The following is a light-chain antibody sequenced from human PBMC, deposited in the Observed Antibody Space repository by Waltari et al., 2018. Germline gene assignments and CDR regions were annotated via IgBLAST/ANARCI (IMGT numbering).Light chain of an antibody. Sequence: QSALTQPASVSGSPGQSITIPCTGTSSDVGGYNHVSWYQQHPGKAPKLMIYDVSNRPSGVSIRFSGSKSGNTASLTISGLQAEDEADYYCSSYTTSSTRVFGGGTKLTVL. CDR3: SSYTTSSTRV. V-gene: IGLV2-14*03. CDR1: SSDVGGYNH. J-gene: IGLJ3*02. CDR2: DVS.